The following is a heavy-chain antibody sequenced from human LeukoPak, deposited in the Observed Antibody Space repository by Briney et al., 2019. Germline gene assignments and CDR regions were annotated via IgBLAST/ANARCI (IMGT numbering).Heavy chain of an antibody. J-gene: IGHJ5*02. CDR3: AKAFSAYEDWPPNWFDP. Sequence: GGSLRLSCAASGFTFSTFAMSWVRQAPGKGLEWVSAISGSGGGTYYADSVKGRLTISRDNSKNTLYLQMSSLRAEDTAVYYCAKAFSAYEDWPPNWFDPWGQGTLVTVSS. CDR1: GFTFSTFA. V-gene: IGHV3-23*01. D-gene: IGHD5-12*01. CDR2: ISGSGGGT.